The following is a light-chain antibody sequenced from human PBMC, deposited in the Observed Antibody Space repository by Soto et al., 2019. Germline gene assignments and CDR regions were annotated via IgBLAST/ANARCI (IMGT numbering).Light chain of an antibody. J-gene: IGKJ4*01. CDR3: QHYNEWPLT. CDR2: GAS. CDR1: KSVSNN. V-gene: IGKV3-15*01. Sequence: ETVMTQSPATRSESQGERATLSCRASKSVSNNLAWYQQKPGQAPRLLIYGASARATGIPARFSGSGFGTEFTLTISSLQSEDSAVYYCQHYNEWPLTFGGGTKVEIK.